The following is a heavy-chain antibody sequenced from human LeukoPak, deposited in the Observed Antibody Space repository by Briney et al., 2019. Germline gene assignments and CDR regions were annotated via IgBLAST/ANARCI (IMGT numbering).Heavy chain of an antibody. CDR2: FDPEDGET. CDR1: VDTPSELS. V-gene: IGHV1-24*01. CDR3: ATAGYYYDSSGLVDY. Sequence: ASVKVSSKVSVDTPSELSIYCVRQTPGKGLEWMGGFDPEDGETIYAQKFQGRVTMTEDTSTDTAYMELSSLRSEDTAVYYCATAGYYYDSSGLVDYWGQGTLVTVSS. J-gene: IGHJ4*02. D-gene: IGHD3-22*01.